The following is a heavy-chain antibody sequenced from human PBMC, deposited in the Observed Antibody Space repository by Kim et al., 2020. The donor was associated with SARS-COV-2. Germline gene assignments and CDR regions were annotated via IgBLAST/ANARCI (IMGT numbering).Heavy chain of an antibody. CDR2: ISAYNGNT. J-gene: IGHJ6*02. CDR3: ARGGPYYDSKRGAYYYYGMDV. CDR1: GYTFTSYG. D-gene: IGHD3-22*01. Sequence: ASVKVSCKASGYTFTSYGISWVRQAPGQGLEWMGWISAYNGNTNYAQKLQGRVTMTTDTSTSTAYMELRSLRSDDTAVYYCARGGPYYDSKRGAYYYYGMDVWGQGTTVTVSS. V-gene: IGHV1-18*04.